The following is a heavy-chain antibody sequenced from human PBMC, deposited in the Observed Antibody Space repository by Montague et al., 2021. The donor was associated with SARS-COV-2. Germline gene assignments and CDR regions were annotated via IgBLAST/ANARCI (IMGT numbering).Heavy chain of an antibody. V-gene: IGHV4-59*08. CDR1: GGSINGYY. D-gene: IGHD3-10*01. CDR2: IYPSGFT. Sequence: SETLSLTCTVSGGSINGYYWSWIRQPPGKGLEWIGYIYPSGFTXXXPSXKGRVTISRDTSKNHYSLRVISVTATDTAVYYCARHAGGNYYGLDVWGQGTTVTVSS. CDR3: ARHAGGNYYGLDV. J-gene: IGHJ6*02.